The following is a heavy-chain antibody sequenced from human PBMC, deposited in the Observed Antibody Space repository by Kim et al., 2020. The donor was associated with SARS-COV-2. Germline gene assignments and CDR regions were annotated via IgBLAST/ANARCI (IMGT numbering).Heavy chain of an antibody. CDR2: IYYSGST. CDR1: GGSISSYY. D-gene: IGHD3-16*02. CDR3: ARGPARYVWGSYPEFDY. Sequence: SETLSLTCTVSGGSISSYYWSWIRQPPGKGLEWIGYIYYSGSTNYNPSLKSRVTISVDTSKNQFSLKLSSVTAADTAVYYCARGPARYVWGSYPEFDYWGQGTLVTVSS. V-gene: IGHV4-59*01. J-gene: IGHJ4*02.